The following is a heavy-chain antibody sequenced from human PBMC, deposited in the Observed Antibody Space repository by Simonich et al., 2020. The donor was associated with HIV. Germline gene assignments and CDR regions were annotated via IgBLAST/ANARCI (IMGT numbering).Heavy chain of an antibody. CDR3: AEEGRVYSSSPWDYYYYYYRDV. Sequence: EVQLLESGGGLVQPGGSLRLSCAASGFTFSSYAMSWVCQAPGEGLKGVSSSIGSGGSTNYADSVKGRITITSDDSKNTRYLQMNSLRAEDTAVYYCAEEGRVYSSSPWDYYYYYYRDVWGKGTTVTVSS. J-gene: IGHJ6*03. V-gene: IGHV3-23*01. CDR1: GFTFSSYA. CDR2: SIGSGGST. D-gene: IGHD6-13*01.